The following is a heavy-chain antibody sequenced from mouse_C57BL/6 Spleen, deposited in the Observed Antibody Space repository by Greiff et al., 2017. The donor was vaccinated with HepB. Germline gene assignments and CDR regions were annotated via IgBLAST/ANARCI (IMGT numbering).Heavy chain of an antibody. CDR1: GFTIKDYY. CDR3: AYYYGSSDWDFDV. J-gene: IGHJ1*03. CDR2: IDPEDGET. D-gene: IGHD1-1*01. V-gene: IGHV14-2*01. Sequence: EVQLQQSGAELVKPGASVKLSCTASGFTIKDYYMHWVKQRTEQGLEWIGRIDPEDGETKYAPKFQGKATITADTSSNTAYLQLSSLTSEDNAVYYCAYYYGSSDWDFDVWGTGTTVTVSS.